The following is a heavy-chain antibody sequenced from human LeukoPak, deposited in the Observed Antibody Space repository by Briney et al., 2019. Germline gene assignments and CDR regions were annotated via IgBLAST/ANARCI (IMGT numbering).Heavy chain of an antibody. D-gene: IGHD2-21*01. CDR3: ARGSVLAYCGGDCLGGDY. V-gene: IGHV3-30-3*01. CDR1: GFTFSSYA. Sequence: PGGSLRLSCAASGFTFSSYAMHWVRQAPGKGLEWVAVISYDGSNKYYADSVKGRFTISRDNSKNTLYLQMNSLRAEDTAVYYCARGSVLAYCGGDCLGGDYWGQGTLVTVSS. J-gene: IGHJ4*02. CDR2: ISYDGSNK.